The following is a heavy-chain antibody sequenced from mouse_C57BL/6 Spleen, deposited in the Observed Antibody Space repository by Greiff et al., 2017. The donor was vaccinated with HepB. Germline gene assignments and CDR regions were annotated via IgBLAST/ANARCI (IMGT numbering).Heavy chain of an antibody. J-gene: IGHJ2*01. CDR1: GYTFTSYW. CDR2: IHPSDSDT. Sequence: QVQLQQPGAELVKPGASVKVSCKASGYTFTSYWMHWVKQRPGQGLEWIGRIHPSDSDTNYNQKFKGKATLTVDKSSSTAYMQLSSLTSEDSAVYSCSTHPFFITTVEGYFDYWGQGTTLTVSS. CDR3: STHPFFITTVEGYFDY. V-gene: IGHV1-74*01. D-gene: IGHD1-1*01.